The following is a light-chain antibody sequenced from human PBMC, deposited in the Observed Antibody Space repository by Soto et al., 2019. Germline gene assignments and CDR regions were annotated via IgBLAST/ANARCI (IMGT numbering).Light chain of an antibody. CDR2: AAS. Sequence: DIQMTQSPSSLSTSVGDRVTITCRASQGIRTFLNWYQHKPGKAPRLLIYAASRLQSGVPARFSGSGVETDFTLTITSLQPEDFGIYYCQQSYALVRTFGGGTKVE. V-gene: IGKV1-39*01. CDR1: QGIRTF. CDR3: QQSYALVRT. J-gene: IGKJ4*02.